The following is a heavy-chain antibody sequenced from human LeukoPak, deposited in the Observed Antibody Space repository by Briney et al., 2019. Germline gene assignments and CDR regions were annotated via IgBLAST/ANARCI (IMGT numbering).Heavy chain of an antibody. CDR3: ARVDPLLSFDI. D-gene: IGHD2-21*01. CDR2: ISSSSSYI. CDR1: GFTFSSYS. V-gene: IGHV3-21*01. Sequence: GGSLRLSCTASGFTFSSYSMNWVRQAPGKGLEWVSSISSSSSYIYYADSVKGRFTISRDNAKNSLYLQMNSLRAEDTAVYYCARVDPLLSFDIWGQGTMVTVSS. J-gene: IGHJ3*02.